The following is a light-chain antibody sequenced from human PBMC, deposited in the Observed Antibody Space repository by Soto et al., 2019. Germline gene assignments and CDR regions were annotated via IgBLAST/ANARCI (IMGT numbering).Light chain of an antibody. CDR3: CSYTSDNTLV. Sequence: QSALTQPASVSGSPGQSITISCTGTRSDVGRYKYVSWYQRHPGKAPKLMIYDVSNRPSGVSNRFSGSKSGNTASLTISGLQAEDEADYYCCSYTSDNTLVFGGGTKLTVL. V-gene: IGLV2-14*03. J-gene: IGLJ2*01. CDR1: RSDVGRYKY. CDR2: DVS.